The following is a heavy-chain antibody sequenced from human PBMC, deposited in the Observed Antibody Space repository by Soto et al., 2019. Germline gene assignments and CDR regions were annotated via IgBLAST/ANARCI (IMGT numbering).Heavy chain of an antibody. J-gene: IGHJ6*02. D-gene: IGHD6-19*01. CDR2: IYTGGGT. CDR1: GLTVSSNY. CDR3: ARMGQWRVPGDYYYGMDV. V-gene: IGHV3-53*01. Sequence: PGGSLRLSCAASGLTVSSNYMNWVRQAPGKGLEWVSLIYTGGGTYYADSVKGRFTVSRDNSKNTLYLQMNSLRAEDTAVYYCARMGQWRVPGDYYYGMDVWGQGTSVTVYS.